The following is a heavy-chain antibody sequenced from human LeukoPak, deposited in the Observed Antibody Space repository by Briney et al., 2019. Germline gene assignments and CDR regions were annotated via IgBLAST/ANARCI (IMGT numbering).Heavy chain of an antibody. V-gene: IGHV3-66*02. Sequence: GGSLRLSCAASGFTVSSNYMSWVRQAPGKGLEWVSVIYSGGSTYYADSVKGRFTISRDNSKNTLYLQMNSLRAEDTAVYYCAVPSYGSSWSPFDYWGQGTLVTVSS. CDR1: GFTVSSNY. J-gene: IGHJ4*02. CDR3: AVPSYGSSWSPFDY. D-gene: IGHD6-13*01. CDR2: IYSGGST.